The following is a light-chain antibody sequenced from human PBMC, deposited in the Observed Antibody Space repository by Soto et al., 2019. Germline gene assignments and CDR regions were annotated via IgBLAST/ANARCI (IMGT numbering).Light chain of an antibody. CDR3: STWDDTLDAYV. Sequence: SVLPQPPSASAPPGQRVTISCSGGSSNIGDNPVNWYQHLPGAAPTLLIYNNNQRPSGVPDRFSGSKSGASASLAISGLRSEDEADYYCSTWDDTLDAYVFGTGTKV. J-gene: IGLJ1*01. CDR2: NNN. CDR1: SSNIGDNP. V-gene: IGLV1-44*01.